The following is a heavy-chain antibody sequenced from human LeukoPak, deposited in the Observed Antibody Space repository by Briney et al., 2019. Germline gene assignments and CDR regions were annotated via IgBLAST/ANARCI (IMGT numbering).Heavy chain of an antibody. J-gene: IGHJ4*02. Sequence: SENLSPNCTVSGGTINSSSYYWGWIRHPPGKRLVCIRSIYYSGSTYYNPCLKSRVTISVDTSKDQFSLKLSSVTAADTAVYYCASTEEYVGSGIEFDYWGQGTLVSVSS. CDR2: IYYSGST. CDR3: ASTEEYVGSGIEFDY. V-gene: IGHV4-39*07. D-gene: IGHD3-10*01. CDR1: GGTINSSSYY.